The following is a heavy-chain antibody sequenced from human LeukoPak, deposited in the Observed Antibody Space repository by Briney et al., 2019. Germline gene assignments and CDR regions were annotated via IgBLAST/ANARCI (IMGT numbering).Heavy chain of an antibody. J-gene: IGHJ5*02. CDR1: GFTFSNAW. CDR3: AKDLGKQQLGSYNWFDP. CDR2: ISGSGGST. Sequence: GGSLRLSCAASGFTFSNAWMSWVRQAPGKGLEWVSAISGSGGSTYYADSVKGRFTISRDNSKNTLYLQMNSLRAEDTAVYYCAKDLGKQQLGSYNWFDPWGQGTLVTVSS. D-gene: IGHD6-13*01. V-gene: IGHV3-23*01.